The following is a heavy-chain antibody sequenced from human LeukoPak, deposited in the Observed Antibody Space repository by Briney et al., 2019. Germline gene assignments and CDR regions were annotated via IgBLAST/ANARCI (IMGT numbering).Heavy chain of an antibody. Sequence: SVKVSCKASGGTFSSYAISWVRQAPGQGLEWMGRIIPILGIANYAQKFQGRVTITADKSTSTAYMELSSLRPEDTAVYYCARAPTVTTPFDYWGQGTLVTVSS. D-gene: IGHD4-4*01. CDR3: ARAPTVTTPFDY. V-gene: IGHV1-69*04. J-gene: IGHJ4*02. CDR1: GGTFSSYA. CDR2: IIPILGIA.